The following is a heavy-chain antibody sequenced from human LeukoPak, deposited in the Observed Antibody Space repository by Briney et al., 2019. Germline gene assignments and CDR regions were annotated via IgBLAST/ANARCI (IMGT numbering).Heavy chain of an antibody. CDR2: MSYSGTT. CDR3: ARGTTHEAWHVDL. V-gene: IGHV4-59*01. J-gene: IGHJ2*01. Sequence: SETLSLTCTVSGDSISNYYWTWIRQPPGKGLEWIGYMSYSGTTDYNPSLRSRVTISLDRAENQFSLRLNSVTAADTAVYFCARGTTHEAWHVDLWGRGTLVTVSS. D-gene: IGHD4-11*01. CDR1: GDSISNYY.